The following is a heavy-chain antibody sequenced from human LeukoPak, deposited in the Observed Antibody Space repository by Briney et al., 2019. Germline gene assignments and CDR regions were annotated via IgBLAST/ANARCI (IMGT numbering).Heavy chain of an antibody. CDR3: ARDPNDYGDSEADY. J-gene: IGHJ4*02. CDR1: GYTFTGYY. CDR2: INPNSGGT. V-gene: IGHV1-2*02. D-gene: IGHD4-17*01. Sequence: ASVKVSCKASGYTFTGYYMQWVRQAPGQGLEWMGWINPNSGGTNYAQKFQGRVTMTRDTSISTAYMELSRLRSDDTAVYYCARDPNDYGDSEADYWGQGTLVTVSS.